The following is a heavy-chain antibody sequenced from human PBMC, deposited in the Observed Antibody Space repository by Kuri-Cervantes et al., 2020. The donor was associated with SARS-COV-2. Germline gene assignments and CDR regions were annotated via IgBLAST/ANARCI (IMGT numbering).Heavy chain of an antibody. CDR1: GGTFSSYA. CDR3: ASRDYGDHYFGSY. D-gene: IGHD4-17*01. CDR2: IIPIFGTA. J-gene: IGHJ4*02. Sequence: SVKVSCKASGGTFSSYAISWVRQAPGQGLGWMGGIIPIFGTANYAQKFQGRVTITADESTSTAYMELSSLRSEDTAVYYCASRDYGDHYFGSYWGQGTLVTVSS. V-gene: IGHV1-69*13.